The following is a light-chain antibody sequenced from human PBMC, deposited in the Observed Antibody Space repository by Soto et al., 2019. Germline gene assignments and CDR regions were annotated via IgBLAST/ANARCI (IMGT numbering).Light chain of an antibody. CDR2: AAS. V-gene: IGKV1-39*01. CDR1: QSISSY. CDR3: QHSYSTRIT. J-gene: IGKJ5*01. Sequence: DIQMTQSPSSLSASVGDRVTITCRASQSISSYLNWYQQKPGKAPKLLIYAASSLQRGVPSRFSGSGSGTDFTLAISSLQPEYFATYYCQHSYSTRITFGQGTRLEIK.